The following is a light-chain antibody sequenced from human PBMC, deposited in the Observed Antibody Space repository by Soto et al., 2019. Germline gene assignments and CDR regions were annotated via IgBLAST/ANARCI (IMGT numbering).Light chain of an antibody. J-gene: IGKJ2*01. CDR3: QQYNNWPPYT. CDR2: GAS. CDR1: QSVSST. V-gene: IGKV3-15*01. Sequence: EIVMTQSPATLSVSPGERATLSCRASQSVSSTLAWYQQKHGQAPRLLIYGASTRATGIPARFSGSGSGTEFTLTISSLQSEDFAVYYCQQYNNWPPYTFGQGTKREIK.